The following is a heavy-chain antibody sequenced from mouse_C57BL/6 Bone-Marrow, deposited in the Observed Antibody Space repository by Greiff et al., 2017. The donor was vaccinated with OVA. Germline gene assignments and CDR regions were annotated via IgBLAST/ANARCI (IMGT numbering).Heavy chain of an antibody. CDR3: ARHEVLYGYDPFFAY. J-gene: IGHJ3*01. Sequence: QVQLQQPGAELVKPGASVKMSCKASGYTFTSYWITWVKQRPGQGLEWIGDIYPGSGSTNYNEKFKSKATLTVDTSSSTAYMQLSSLTSEDSAFYFCARHEVLYGYDPFFAYWGHGALVTVSA. V-gene: IGHV1-55*01. CDR1: GYTFTSYW. CDR2: IYPGSGST. D-gene: IGHD2-2*01.